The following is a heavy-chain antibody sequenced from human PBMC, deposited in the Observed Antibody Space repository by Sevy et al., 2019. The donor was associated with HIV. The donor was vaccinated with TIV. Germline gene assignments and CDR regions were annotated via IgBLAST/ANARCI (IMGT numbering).Heavy chain of an antibody. D-gene: IGHD3-10*01. Sequence: GGSLRLSCAASGFTFSSYAIHWVRQTPGKGLEWVAVIPYDGNNKYDADSVKGRFTVSRDNSKNTLYAQMNSLRAEDTAVYYCAKDHNLWSEGGFLHHWGQGTLVTVSS. V-gene: IGHV3-30*18. CDR3: AKDHNLWSEGGFLHH. CDR2: IPYDGNNK. CDR1: GFTFSSYA. J-gene: IGHJ1*01.